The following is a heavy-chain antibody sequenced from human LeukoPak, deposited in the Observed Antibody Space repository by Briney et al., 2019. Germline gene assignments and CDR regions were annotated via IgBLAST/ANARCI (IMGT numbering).Heavy chain of an antibody. CDR1: EFTFSNFA. D-gene: IGHD2-15*01. Sequence: PGGSLRLSCAASEFTFSNFAMSWVRQAPGKGLEWVSTISGSGGSTYYPDSVEGRFTISRDNSKNTLYLQMNSLRAEDTAIYYCAKDHPRQGVTARTPFDYWGQGTLVTVSS. CDR3: AKDHPRQGVTARTPFDY. CDR2: ISGSGGST. V-gene: IGHV3-23*01. J-gene: IGHJ4*02.